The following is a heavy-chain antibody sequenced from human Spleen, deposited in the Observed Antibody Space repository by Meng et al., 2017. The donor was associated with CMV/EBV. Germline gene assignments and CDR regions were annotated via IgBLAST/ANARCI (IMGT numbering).Heavy chain of an antibody. CDR2: ISAYNNNI. CDR1: GYTFTNYG. D-gene: IGHD2-15*01. CDR3: ARDRATRAYYFDY. Sequence: KASGYTFTNYGISWVRQAPGQGLEWMGWISAYNNNINYAQNLQGRVTMTTDTSTNTAYMELRGLRSDDTAVYYCARDRATRAYYFDYWGQGTLVTVSS. J-gene: IGHJ4*02. V-gene: IGHV1-18*01.